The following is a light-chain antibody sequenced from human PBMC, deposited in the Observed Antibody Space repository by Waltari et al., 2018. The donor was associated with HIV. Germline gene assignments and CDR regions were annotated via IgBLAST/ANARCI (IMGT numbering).Light chain of an antibody. CDR3: QALDSNTVV. V-gene: IGLV3-1*01. J-gene: IGLJ3*02. Sequence: SYELTQPPSLSVSPGQTATITCSGYKLGEKFVSWYQQKPGQSPFLVIIQDTKRPSGIPERFSGSTSGNTATLTIRGTQAMDEADYYCQALDSNTVVFGGGTYLAVL. CDR2: QDT. CDR1: KLGEKF.